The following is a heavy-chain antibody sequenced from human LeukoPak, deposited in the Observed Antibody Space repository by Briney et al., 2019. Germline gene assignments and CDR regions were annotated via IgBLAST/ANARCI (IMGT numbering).Heavy chain of an antibody. CDR1: GLSVSGNY. V-gene: IGHV3-66*01. Sequence: GGSLRLSCAASGLSVSGNYMSWVRQAPGKGLEWVSIIYSGGSTYYADSVKGRFTISRDNSKNTLHLQVNSLRAEDTAVYYCARVQHSAFDHWGQGTLVTVSS. CDR2: IYSGGST. CDR3: ARVQHSAFDH. J-gene: IGHJ4*02.